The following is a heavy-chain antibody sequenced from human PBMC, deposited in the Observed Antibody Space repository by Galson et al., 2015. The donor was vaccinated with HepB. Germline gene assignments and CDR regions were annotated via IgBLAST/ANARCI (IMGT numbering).Heavy chain of an antibody. CDR3: ARDLGGYEYD. CDR1: GLTLSRYG. Sequence: SLRLSCAASGLTLSRYGVHWVRQAPGRGLDWVAFIRFDGSKTYYTDSVQGRFIISRDNSKNTVYLQMNSVRAEDTALYYCARDLGGYEYDWGQGTLVTVSS. J-gene: IGHJ4*02. D-gene: IGHD5-12*01. V-gene: IGHV3-30*02. CDR2: IRFDGSKT.